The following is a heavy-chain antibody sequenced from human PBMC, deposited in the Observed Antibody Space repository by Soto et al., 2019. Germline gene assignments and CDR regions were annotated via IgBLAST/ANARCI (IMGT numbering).Heavy chain of an antibody. J-gene: IGHJ4*02. CDR3: ARTGIVVVVDGSRYFDY. CDR1: GYTFTGYY. V-gene: IGHV1-69*02. D-gene: IGHD2-15*01. CDR2: IIPILGIA. Sequence: GASVKVSCKASGYTFTGYYMHWVRQAPGQGLEWMGRIIPILGIANYAQKFQGRVTITADKSTSTAYMELSSLRSEDTAVYYCARTGIVVVVDGSRYFDYWGQGTLVTVSS.